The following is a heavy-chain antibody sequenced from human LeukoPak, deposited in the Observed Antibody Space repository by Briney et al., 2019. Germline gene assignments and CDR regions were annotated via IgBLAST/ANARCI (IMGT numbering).Heavy chain of an antibody. CDR1: EFTFSSYT. J-gene: IGHJ4*02. Sequence: PGGSLRLSCVASEFTFSSYTINWVRQAPGKGLEWVSSLSSSSGMIYHADSVRGRFTISRDNAKNSLYLQMNGLKAEDTAVYYCAKVDWRSDCSAGSCPNWGQGTLVTVSS. V-gene: IGHV3-48*01. CDR2: LSSSSGMI. D-gene: IGHD2-15*01. CDR3: AKVDWRSDCSAGSCPN.